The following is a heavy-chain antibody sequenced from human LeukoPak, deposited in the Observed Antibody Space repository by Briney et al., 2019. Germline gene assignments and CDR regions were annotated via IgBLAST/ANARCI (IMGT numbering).Heavy chain of an antibody. CDR2: IKQDGSEK. CDR1: GFTFSSYW. CDR3: ARDMYYGSGSYKY. D-gene: IGHD3-10*01. J-gene: IGHJ4*02. Sequence: GGSLRLSCAASGFTFSSYWMSWVRQAPGKGLEWVVNIKQDGSEKYYVDSVKGRFTISRDNAKNSLYLQMNSLRAEDTAVYYCARDMYYGSGSYKYWGQGTLVTVSS. V-gene: IGHV3-7*03.